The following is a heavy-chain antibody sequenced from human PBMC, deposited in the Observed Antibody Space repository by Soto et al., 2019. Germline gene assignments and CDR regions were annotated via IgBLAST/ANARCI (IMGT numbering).Heavy chain of an antibody. CDR2: IISSDGST. Sequence: GGSLRLSCAVSGFTFSDYGMRWVRQGPGKGLEWVSTIISSDGSTYYADSVKGRFTISRDNSKNTLYLQMNSLRAEDTAIYYCVLEVRAKSFDHWGQGTLVTVSS. CDR3: VLEVRAKSFDH. D-gene: IGHD1-26*01. J-gene: IGHJ4*02. CDR1: GFTFSDYG. V-gene: IGHV3-23*01.